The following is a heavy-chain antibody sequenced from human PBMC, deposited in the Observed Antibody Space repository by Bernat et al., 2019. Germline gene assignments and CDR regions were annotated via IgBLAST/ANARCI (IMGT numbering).Heavy chain of an antibody. CDR1: GFTFSSYG. V-gene: IGHV3-30*02. J-gene: IGHJ4*02. CDR2: IRYDGSNK. CDR3: AKDWTNIAYCGGDCYSYFDY. Sequence: QVQLVESGGGVVQPGGSRRLSCAASGFTFSSYGMHWVRQAPGKGLEWVAFIRYDGSNKYYADSVKGRFTISRDNSKNTLYLQMNSLRAEDTAVYYCAKDWTNIAYCGGDCYSYFDYWGQGTLVTVSS. D-gene: IGHD2-21*02.